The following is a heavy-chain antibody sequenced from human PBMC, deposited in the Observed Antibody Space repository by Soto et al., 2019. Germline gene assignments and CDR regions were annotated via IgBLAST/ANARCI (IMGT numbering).Heavy chain of an antibody. V-gene: IGHV3-23*01. J-gene: IGHJ4*02. CDR3: AKEGYSSSWAKRGNFGASGPFDY. CDR1: GFTFSSYA. CDR2: ISGSGGST. Sequence: GGSLSLSCAASGFTFSSYAMSWVRQAPGKGLEWVSAISGSGGSTYYADSVKGRFTISRDNSKNTLYLQMNSLRAEDTAVYYCAKEGYSSSWAKRGNFGASGPFDYWGQGTLVTVSS. D-gene: IGHD6-13*01.